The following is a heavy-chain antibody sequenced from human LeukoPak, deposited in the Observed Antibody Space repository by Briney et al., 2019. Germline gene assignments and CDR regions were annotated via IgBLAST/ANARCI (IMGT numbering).Heavy chain of an antibody. CDR1: GGSVSSSSNY. Sequence: PSETLSLTCSVPGGSVSSSSNYWGWIRQSPGKGLEWIGSIYYSGSTYFNPSLKSRVTISVDTSKNRFSLKLSSVTAADTAVYYCARHNFDINGYMDYWGQGTLVTVSS. D-gene: IGHD3-22*01. V-gene: IGHV4-39*01. CDR3: ARHNFDINGYMDY. CDR2: IYYSGST. J-gene: IGHJ4*02.